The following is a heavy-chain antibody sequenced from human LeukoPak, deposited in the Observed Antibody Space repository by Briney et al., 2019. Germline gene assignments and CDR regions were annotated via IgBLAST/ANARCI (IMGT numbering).Heavy chain of an antibody. CDR3: ARDVVGAVAFDI. V-gene: IGHV4-59*01. CDR1: GGSISSYY. D-gene: IGHD1-26*01. CDR2: IYYSGST. Sequence: PSETLSLTCTVSGGSISSYYWSWIRPPPGKGLEWIGYIYYSGSTNYNPSLKSRVTISVDTSKNQFSLKLSSVTAADTAVYYCARDVVGAVAFDIWGQGTMVTVSS. J-gene: IGHJ3*02.